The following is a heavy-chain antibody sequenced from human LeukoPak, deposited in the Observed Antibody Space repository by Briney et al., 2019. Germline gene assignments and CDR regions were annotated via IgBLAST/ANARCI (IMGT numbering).Heavy chain of an antibody. CDR2: IYSGGST. Sequence: PGGSLRLSCAASGFTFSSNYMSWVRQAPGKGLEWVSVIYSGGSTYYADSVKGRFTISRDNSKNTLYLQMNSLRAEDTAVYYCARERRNYDILTGYFDYWGQGTLVTVSS. CDR3: ARERRNYDILTGYFDY. CDR1: GFTFSSNY. J-gene: IGHJ4*02. D-gene: IGHD3-9*01. V-gene: IGHV3-53*01.